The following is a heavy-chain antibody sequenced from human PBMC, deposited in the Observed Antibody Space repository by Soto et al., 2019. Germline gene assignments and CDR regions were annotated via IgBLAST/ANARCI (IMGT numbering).Heavy chain of an antibody. CDR3: ARLYGFSGFDY. CDR1: GGSISSYY. V-gene: IGHV4-59*08. Sequence: QVQLQESGPGLVKPSETLSLTCTVSGGSISSYYWSWIRQPPGKGRKWIGYIYYSGSTNHNPPRKXRXTXSXYTSKSQFSLKLSSVTAADTAVYYCARLYGFSGFDYWGQGTLVTVSS. CDR2: IYYSGST. D-gene: IGHD6-25*01. J-gene: IGHJ4*02.